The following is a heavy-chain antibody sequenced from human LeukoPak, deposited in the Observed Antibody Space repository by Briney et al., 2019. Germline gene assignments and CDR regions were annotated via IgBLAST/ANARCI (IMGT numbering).Heavy chain of an antibody. CDR1: GFTFTSSA. CDR3: AAAIVGAIGAFDI. J-gene: IGHJ3*02. Sequence: ASVKVSCKASGFTFTSSAVQWVRQARGQRLEWIGWIVDGSGNTNYAQKFQERVTITRDMSTSTAYMELSSLRSEDTAVYYCAAAIVGAIGAFDIWGQGTMVTVSS. CDR2: IVDGSGNT. V-gene: IGHV1-58*01. D-gene: IGHD1-26*01.